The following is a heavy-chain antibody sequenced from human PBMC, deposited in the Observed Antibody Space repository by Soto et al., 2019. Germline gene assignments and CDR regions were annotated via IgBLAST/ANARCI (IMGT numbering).Heavy chain of an antibody. Sequence: QVQLQESGPGLVKPSQTLSLTCSVSGGSISSGDYYWSWIRQPPGKGLEWIAYIYYSGIIYYNPSLKSRVTMSRDTSKYKFYLNLDSVTAADTAVYYCAREVGEVDYSSASDAFDIWGQGTMVTVSS. J-gene: IGHJ3*02. V-gene: IGHV4-30-4*01. D-gene: IGHD6-19*01. CDR2: IYYSGII. CDR3: AREVGEVDYSSASDAFDI. CDR1: GGSISSGDYY.